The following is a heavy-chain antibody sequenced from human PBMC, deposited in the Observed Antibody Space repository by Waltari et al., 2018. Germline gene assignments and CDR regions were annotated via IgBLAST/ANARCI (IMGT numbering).Heavy chain of an antibody. CDR3: AKMAGTWQLAENWFDP. CDR1: GGAINNFY. CDR2: IHDSGIT. V-gene: IGHV4-59*01. J-gene: IGHJ5*02. Sequence: QVRLQESGPGLVKPSETLSLTCTVSGGAINNFYWRWIRQYPGKGLEWVGHIHDSGITNYNPSLKRRVSMSIDTSKNQFTLNVTSVTAADSAVYYCAKMAGTWQLAENWFDPWGQGTLVTVSS. D-gene: IGHD6-6*01.